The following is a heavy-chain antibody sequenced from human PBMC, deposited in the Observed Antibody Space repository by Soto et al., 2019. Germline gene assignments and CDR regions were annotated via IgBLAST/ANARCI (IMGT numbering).Heavy chain of an antibody. CDR3: WRDGGGHRRNWMPTEANKINYG. Sequence: PGGSLRLSCAASGFTFSSYSMNWVRQAPGKGLEWVSSISSSSSYIYYEDSVKGRFTISRDNAKNSLYLQMHSLRAEDTAVYYCWRDGGGHRRNWMPTEANKINYG. CDR1: GFTFSSYS. V-gene: IGHV3-21*01. D-gene: IGHD1-1*01. J-gene: IGHJ6*01. CDR2: ISSSSSYI.